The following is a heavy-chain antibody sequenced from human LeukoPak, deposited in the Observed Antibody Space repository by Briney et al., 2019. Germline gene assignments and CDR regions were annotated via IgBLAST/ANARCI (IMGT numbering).Heavy chain of an antibody. J-gene: IGHJ3*02. Sequence: GGSLRLSCAASGFTFSSYGMSWVRQAPGKGLEWVSGISGSGGSTYYADSLKGRFTISRDNSKNTLFLQVNSLEAEDTAVYFCAKGRRATFRYDAFDIWGRGTMVTVSS. CDR1: GFTFSSYG. CDR2: ISGSGGST. CDR3: AKGRRATFRYDAFDI. V-gene: IGHV3-23*01. D-gene: IGHD5-24*01.